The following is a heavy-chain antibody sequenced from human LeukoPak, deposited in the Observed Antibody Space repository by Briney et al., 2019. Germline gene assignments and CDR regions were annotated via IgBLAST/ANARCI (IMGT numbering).Heavy chain of an antibody. V-gene: IGHV3-49*04. CDR3: TRDSRSGYSSRGGDY. CDR1: GFTFSDYA. CDR2: IRSKAYGGTT. J-gene: IGHJ4*02. Sequence: GGSLRLSCAASGFTFSDYAMSWVRQAPGKGLEWVGFIRSKAYGGTTEYAASVKGRFTISRDDSKSIAYLQMNSLKTEDTGVYYCTRDSRSGYSSRGGDYWGQGTLVTVSS. D-gene: IGHD6-13*01.